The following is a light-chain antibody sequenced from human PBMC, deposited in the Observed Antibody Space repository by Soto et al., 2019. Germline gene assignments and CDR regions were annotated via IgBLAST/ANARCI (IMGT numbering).Light chain of an antibody. CDR2: GAS. CDR1: QSVSSN. CDR3: QQYDTWPRT. J-gene: IGKJ1*01. Sequence: EIVMTQSPASLSVPPGERATLSCRASQSVSSNFAWYLQNPGQAPRLLLYGASTRATAVPARFTASGSGAEFTLTISSLQSDDFGVYYCQQYDTWPRTFGQGTKVEIK. V-gene: IGKV3-15*01.